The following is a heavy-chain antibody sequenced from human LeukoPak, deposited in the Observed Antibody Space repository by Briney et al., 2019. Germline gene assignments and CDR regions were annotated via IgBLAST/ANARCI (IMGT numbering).Heavy chain of an antibody. CDR1: GFTCSSYG. Sequence: GGSLRLSCAASGFTCSSYGMHWVRQAPGKGLEWVAVISYDGSYKYYTDSVKGRFTISRDNSKNTLYLQMNSLRAEDMAVYHCAKDRGVRSTLDYWGQGTLVTVSS. CDR3: AKDRGVRSTLDY. D-gene: IGHD3-10*01. CDR2: ISYDGSYK. J-gene: IGHJ4*02. V-gene: IGHV3-30*18.